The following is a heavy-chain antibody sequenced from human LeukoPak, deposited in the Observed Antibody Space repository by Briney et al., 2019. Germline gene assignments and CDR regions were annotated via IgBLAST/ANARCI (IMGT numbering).Heavy chain of an antibody. V-gene: IGHV4-39*07. CDR3: ARVLTIFGVVPV. J-gene: IGHJ4*02. Sequence: SETLSLTCTVSGGSISSSSYYWGWIRQPPGKGLVWIGSIYYSGSTYYNPSLKSRVTISVDTSKNQFSLKLSSVTAADTAVYYCARVLTIFGVVPVWGQGTLVTVSS. CDR2: IYYSGST. CDR1: GGSISSSSYY. D-gene: IGHD3-3*01.